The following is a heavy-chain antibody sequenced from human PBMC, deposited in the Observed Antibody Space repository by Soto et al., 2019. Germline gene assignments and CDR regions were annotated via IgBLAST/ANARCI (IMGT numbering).Heavy chain of an antibody. J-gene: IGHJ4*02. D-gene: IGHD3-10*01. V-gene: IGHV3-30*18. CDR3: AKQSGSGSYHNVGSGGHFDY. Sequence: QVKLVESGGGVVQPGRSLRLSCAASGFTFDNYGMHWVRQAPGKGLEWVVVISFDGRNTDYADSVKGRFTISRDNSKNTLYLQMTSLRAEDTAVYYCAKQSGSGSYHNVGSGGHFDYRGQGTLVTVSS. CDR2: ISFDGRNT. CDR1: GFTFDNYG.